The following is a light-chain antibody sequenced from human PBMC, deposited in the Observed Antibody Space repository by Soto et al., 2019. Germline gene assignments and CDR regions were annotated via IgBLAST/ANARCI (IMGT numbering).Light chain of an antibody. CDR1: QTIDNT. CDR2: GAS. V-gene: IGKV3D-15*01. J-gene: IGKJ1*01. Sequence: DIVMPQHQDTLSLSPGERATLSCRASQTIDNTLAWYQRKPGQAPRVLIYGASTRATGIPARFSGSGSGTEFTLTISCLQSEDFAVYFCQQYNNWPQTFVQGTKVDIK. CDR3: QQYNNWPQT.